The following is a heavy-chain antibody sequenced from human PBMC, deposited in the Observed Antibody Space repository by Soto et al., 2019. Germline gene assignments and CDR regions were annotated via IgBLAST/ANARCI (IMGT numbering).Heavy chain of an antibody. CDR2: SYYRADT. V-gene: IGHV4-39*01. CDR1: GGSIDSSNFY. J-gene: IGHJ4*02. Sequence: QLQLQESGPGLVKPSETLSLTCSVSGGSIDSSNFYWGWIRQPPGEGLEWIGSSYYRADTYYNSSLKIRVTISVDTSKNQFSLRLNSVTAAGTALYYCARHGAWAPLYDGGQGTLVTFSS. D-gene: IGHD3-3*01. CDR3: ARHGAWAPLYD.